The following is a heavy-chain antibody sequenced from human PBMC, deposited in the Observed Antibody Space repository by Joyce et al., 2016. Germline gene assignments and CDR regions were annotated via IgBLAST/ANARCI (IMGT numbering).Heavy chain of an antibody. D-gene: IGHD3-10*01. CDR1: GFTFNVAW. Sequence: EVQVAEYGGGLVKPGGSLRLSCAASGFTFNVAWMTWVRQAPGKGREWVGRIKSKTSGETTEYAAPVKGRFTSSRDDSKNTVSLQMNGLRTEDTAVYFCAADVAEVGFGELDHWGQGTLVTVSS. J-gene: IGHJ4*02. V-gene: IGHV3-15*01. CDR2: IKSKTSGETT. CDR3: AADVAEVGFGELDH.